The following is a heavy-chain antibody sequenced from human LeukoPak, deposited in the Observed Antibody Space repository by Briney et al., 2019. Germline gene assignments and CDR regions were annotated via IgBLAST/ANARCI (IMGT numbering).Heavy chain of an antibody. CDR3: AKDQSGGYNTDAFDI. J-gene: IGHJ3*02. V-gene: IGHV3-23*01. D-gene: IGHD5-24*01. CDR1: GFIFSNSA. Sequence: GGSLRLSCAASGFIFSNSAMSWVRQAPGKGLEWFSTPGKGLEWFSAISGSGDSTYYADSVKGRFTISRDNSKNTLYLQMNSLRAEDTAVYYCAKDQSGGYNTDAFDIWGQGTMVTVSS. CDR2: ISGSGDST.